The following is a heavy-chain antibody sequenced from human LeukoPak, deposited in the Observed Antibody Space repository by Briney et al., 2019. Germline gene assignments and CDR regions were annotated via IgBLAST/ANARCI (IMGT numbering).Heavy chain of an antibody. Sequence: QAGGSLRLSCAASGFTFSSYAMSWVRQAPGKGLEWVSAISGSGGSTYYADSVKGRFTISRDNSKNTLYLQMNSLRAEDTAVYYCAKGITIFGVVIHYGMDVWGQGTTVTVSS. CDR3: AKGITIFGVVIHYGMDV. CDR1: GFTFSSYA. CDR2: ISGSGGST. D-gene: IGHD3-3*01. V-gene: IGHV3-23*01. J-gene: IGHJ6*02.